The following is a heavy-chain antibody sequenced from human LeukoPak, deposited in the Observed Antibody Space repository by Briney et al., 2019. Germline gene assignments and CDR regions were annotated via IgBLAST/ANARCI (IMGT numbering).Heavy chain of an antibody. V-gene: IGHV4-59*01. CDR1: GGSISSYY. J-gene: IGHJ4*02. CDR2: IYYSGST. Sequence: SETLSLTCTVSGGSISSYYWSWIRQPPGKGLEWIGYIYYSGSTNYNPSLKSRVTISVDTSKNQFSLKLSSVTAADTAVYYCARGTLMTTVTTWAFDYWGQGTLVTVSS. D-gene: IGHD4-11*01. CDR3: ARGTLMTTVTTWAFDY.